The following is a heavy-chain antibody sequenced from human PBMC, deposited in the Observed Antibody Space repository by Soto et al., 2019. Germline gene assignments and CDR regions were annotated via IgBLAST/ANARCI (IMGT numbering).Heavy chain of an antibody. J-gene: IGHJ5*02. CDR1: GFTLSSYA. D-gene: IGHD2-2*02. Sequence: GGSLRLSCSASGFTLSSYAMHWVRQAPGKGLEYVSAISSNGGSTYYADSVKGRFTISRDNSKNTLYLQMSSLRAEDTAVYYCVKDLGYCSSTSCYNGFDPWGQGTLVTVSS. V-gene: IGHV3-64D*06. CDR3: VKDLGYCSSTSCYNGFDP. CDR2: ISSNGGST.